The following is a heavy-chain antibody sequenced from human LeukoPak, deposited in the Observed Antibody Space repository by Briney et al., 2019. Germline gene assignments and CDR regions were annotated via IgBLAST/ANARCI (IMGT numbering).Heavy chain of an antibody. V-gene: IGHV3-7*01. CDR3: ARALSHCLDY. Sequence: GGSLRLSCIVSGFNFSNYWMNWVRQAPGKGLEWVANIKHDGSEKYYVDSVKGRFSISRDNAKKSLYLQMNSLRVEDTAVYYCARALSHCLDYWGQGTLATVSS. J-gene: IGHJ4*02. D-gene: IGHD3-16*01. CDR1: GFNFSNYW. CDR2: IKHDGSEK.